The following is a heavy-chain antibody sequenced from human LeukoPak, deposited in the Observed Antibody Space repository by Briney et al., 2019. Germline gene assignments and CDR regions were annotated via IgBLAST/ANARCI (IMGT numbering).Heavy chain of an antibody. CDR2: IYYSGST. Sequence: SQTLSLTCTVSGGSISSGGYYWSWIRQHPGKGLEWIGYIYYSGSTYYNPSLKSRVTISVDTSKNQFSLKLSSVTAADTAVYYCARDPSTHKQLATYFDYWGQGTLVTVSS. V-gene: IGHV4-31*03. D-gene: IGHD6-6*01. CDR3: ARDPSTHKQLATYFDY. CDR1: GGSISSGGYY. J-gene: IGHJ4*02.